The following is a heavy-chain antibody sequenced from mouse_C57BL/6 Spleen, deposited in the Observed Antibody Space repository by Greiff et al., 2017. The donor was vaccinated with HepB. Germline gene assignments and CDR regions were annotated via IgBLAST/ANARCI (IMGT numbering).Heavy chain of an antibody. CDR3: TTSPGRGDFDY. Sequence: EVQLQQSGAELVRPGASVKLSCTASGFNIKDDYMHWVKQRPEQGLEWIGWIDPENGDTEYASKFQGKATITADTSSNTAYLQLSSLTSEDTAVYYGTTSPGRGDFDYWGQGTTLTVSS. D-gene: IGHD3-3*01. V-gene: IGHV14-4*01. CDR2: IDPENGDT. J-gene: IGHJ2*01. CDR1: GFNIKDDY.